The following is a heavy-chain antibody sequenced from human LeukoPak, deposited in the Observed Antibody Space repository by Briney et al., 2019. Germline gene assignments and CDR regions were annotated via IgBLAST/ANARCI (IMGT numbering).Heavy chain of an antibody. CDR1: GGTFNNSA. Sequence: GASVKVSCKTSGGTFNNSAISWVRQAPGQGLEWLGGIMPLFGTANYAQKFQGRVTIAADESTSTAYMELSSLRSEDTAVYYCAGLGYCSGGSCYSPDSWGQGTLVTVSS. CDR2: IMPLFGTA. CDR3: AGLGYCSGGSCYSPDS. D-gene: IGHD2-15*01. V-gene: IGHV1-69*01. J-gene: IGHJ5*01.